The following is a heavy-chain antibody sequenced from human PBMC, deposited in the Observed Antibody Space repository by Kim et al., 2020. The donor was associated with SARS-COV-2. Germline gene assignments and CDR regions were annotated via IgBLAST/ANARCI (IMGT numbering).Heavy chain of an antibody. V-gene: IGHV4-31*02. D-gene: IGHD3-10*01. CDR3: ARGYGSGIMDY. CDR2: T. J-gene: IGHJ4*02. Sequence: TYYNSSLKSRLIVSVGTSKNQFSLKLSSVTAADTAVYYCARGYGSGIMDYWGQGTLVTVSS.